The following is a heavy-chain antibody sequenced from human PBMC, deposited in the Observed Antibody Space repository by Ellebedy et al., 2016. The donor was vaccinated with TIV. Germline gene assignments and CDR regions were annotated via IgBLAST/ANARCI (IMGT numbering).Heavy chain of an antibody. J-gene: IGHJ2*01. CDR3: ARFPSAWYFDL. CDR2: IRNSGSSI. CDR1: GFTFSDSW. D-gene: IGHD3-3*01. Sequence: GGSLRLSXAASGFTFSDSWMSWVRQAPGKGLEWVSYIRNSGSSIYYADSVKGRFTISRDSAKNSLYLQMNSLRADDTAVYLCARFPSAWYFDLWGRGTLVTVSS. V-gene: IGHV3-11*01.